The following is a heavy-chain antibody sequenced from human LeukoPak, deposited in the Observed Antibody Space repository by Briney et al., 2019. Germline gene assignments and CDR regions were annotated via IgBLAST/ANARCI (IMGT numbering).Heavy chain of an antibody. D-gene: IGHD3-22*01. Sequence: SETLSLTCTVSGGSISSYYWSWIRQPPGKGLEWIGYIYYSGSTNYNPSLKSRVTISVDTSKNQFSLKLSSVTAADTAVYYCAKDSSVYHYDSRSLDYWGLGTLVTVSS. CDR3: AKDSSVYHYDSRSLDY. CDR2: IYYSGST. J-gene: IGHJ4*02. V-gene: IGHV4-59*01. CDR1: GGSISSYY.